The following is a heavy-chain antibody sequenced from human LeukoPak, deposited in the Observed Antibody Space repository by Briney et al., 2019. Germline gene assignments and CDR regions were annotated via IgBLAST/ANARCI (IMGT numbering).Heavy chain of an antibody. J-gene: IGHJ6*03. V-gene: IGHV1-18*01. Sequence: ASVKVSCKASGYTFTSYGISWVRQAPGQGLEWMGWISAYNGNTNYAQKLQGRVTMTTDTSTSTAYMELRSPRSDDTAVYYCARDGRTDTAMVPNYYMDVWGKGTTVTVSS. CDR3: ARDGRTDTAMVPNYYMDV. D-gene: IGHD5-18*01. CDR1: GYTFTSYG. CDR2: ISAYNGNT.